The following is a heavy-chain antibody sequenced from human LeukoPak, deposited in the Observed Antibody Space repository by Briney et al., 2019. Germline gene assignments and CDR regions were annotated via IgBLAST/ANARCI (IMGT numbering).Heavy chain of an antibody. CDR2: ISGSGGTT. V-gene: IGHV3-23*01. CDR1: GFTFSSHA. J-gene: IGHJ6*02. Sequence: GGSLRLSCAASGFTFSSHAISWVRQAPGKGLEWVSIISGSGGTTHYADSVKGRFTISRDNSKNTLYVQMKSLRAEDTAVYYCAKGSISYFYGMDVWGQGTTVTVSS. CDR3: AKGSISYFYGMDV. D-gene: IGHD6-13*01.